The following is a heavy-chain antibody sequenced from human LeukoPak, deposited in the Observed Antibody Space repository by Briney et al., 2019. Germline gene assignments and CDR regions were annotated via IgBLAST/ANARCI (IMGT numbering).Heavy chain of an antibody. Sequence: AGGSLRLSCAASGFTFSSHGMSWVRQTPGKGLEWVSTISSSGGNTYYADSVKGRFTISRDNSKNTLYLQMNSLRAEDTAIYYCAKEYTGTFSPFPSYFDNWGQGTLVTVSS. D-gene: IGHD1-26*01. CDR1: GFTFSSHG. V-gene: IGHV3-23*01. J-gene: IGHJ4*02. CDR2: ISSSGGNT. CDR3: AKEYTGTFSPFPSYFDN.